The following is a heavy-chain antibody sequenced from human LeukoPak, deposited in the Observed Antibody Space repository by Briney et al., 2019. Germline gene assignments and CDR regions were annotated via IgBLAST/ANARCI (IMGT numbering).Heavy chain of an antibody. D-gene: IGHD3-16*01. Sequence: PSETLSLTCAVSGGSISSNNWWSWVRQPPGKGLEWIGEIYHSGSTNYNPSLKSRVTTSIDTSKNQFSLNLTSVTAADTAIYYCARAAPDRVGGDDFDYWGQGTLVTVSS. CDR2: IYHSGST. CDR1: GGSISSNNW. J-gene: IGHJ4*02. V-gene: IGHV4-4*02. CDR3: ARAAPDRVGGDDFDY.